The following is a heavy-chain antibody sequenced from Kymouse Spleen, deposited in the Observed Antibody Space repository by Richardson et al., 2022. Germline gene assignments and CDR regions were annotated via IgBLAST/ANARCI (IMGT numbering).Heavy chain of an antibody. J-gene: IGHJ5*02. D-gene: IGHD6-13*01. CDR2: INHSGST. Sequence: QVQLQQWGAGLLKPSETLSLTCAVYGGSFSGYYWSWIRQPPGKGLEWIGEINHSGSTNYNPSLKSRVTISVDTSKNQFSLKLSSVTAADTAVYYCARVVLAAAGTRGWFDPWGQGTLVTVSS. CDR1: GGSFSGYY. CDR3: ARVVLAAAGTRGWFDP. V-gene: IGHV4-34*01.